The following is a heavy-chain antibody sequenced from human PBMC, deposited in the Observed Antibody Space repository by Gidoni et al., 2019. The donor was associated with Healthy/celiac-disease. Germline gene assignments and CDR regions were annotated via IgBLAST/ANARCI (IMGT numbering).Heavy chain of an antibody. Sequence: QVQLVESGGGVVQSGRSLRLSGAASGFTFISYGMHWVRQAPGKGLEWVAVIWYDGSNKYYADSVKGRFTISRDNSKNTLYLQMNSLRAEDTAVYYCARDEIQQIDWYFDLWGRGTLVTVSS. CDR1: GFTFISYG. D-gene: IGHD5-18*01. J-gene: IGHJ2*01. CDR2: IWYDGSNK. CDR3: ARDEIQQIDWYFDL. V-gene: IGHV3-33*01.